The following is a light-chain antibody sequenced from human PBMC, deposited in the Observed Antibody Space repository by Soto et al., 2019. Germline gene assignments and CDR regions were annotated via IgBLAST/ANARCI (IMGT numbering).Light chain of an antibody. V-gene: IGKV1-12*01. CDR2: TAS. J-gene: IGKJ5*01. CDR3: QQANSFPIT. Sequence: DIQMTQSPSSLSASVGDRVTITCRASQSISTWLAWYQQKPGKAPNLLIYTASNLQSGVPSRFSGSGSGTHFTLTISSLQPEDFATYYCQQANSFPITFGQGTRLEIK. CDR1: QSISTW.